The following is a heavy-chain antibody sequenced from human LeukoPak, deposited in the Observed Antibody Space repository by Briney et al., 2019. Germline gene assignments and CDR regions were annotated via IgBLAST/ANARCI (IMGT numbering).Heavy chain of an antibody. CDR1: GFSFSVYE. J-gene: IGHJ4*02. V-gene: IGHV3-48*03. Sequence: GGSLRLSCAASGFSFSVYEMHWVRQAPGKGLEWVSDISSSGTTTYYADSVKGRFTISRDNAKNSLYLQMNSLRAEDAAVYYCATLTVATSFDYWGQGTLVTVSS. CDR2: ISSSGTTT. CDR3: ATLTVATSFDY. D-gene: IGHD4-17*01.